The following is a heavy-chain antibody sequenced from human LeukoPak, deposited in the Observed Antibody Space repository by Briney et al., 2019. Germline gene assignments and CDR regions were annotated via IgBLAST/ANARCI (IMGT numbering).Heavy chain of an antibody. CDR2: LYSGGNT. J-gene: IGHJ4*02. CDR1: GFTVSSNY. Sequence: GGSLRLSCVVSGFTVSSNYMSWVRQAPGKGLEWVSVLYSGGNTYHADSVKGRFTISRDNSKNTLYLQMNSLRAEDTAVHYCAREGASSSFGYWGQGTLVTVSS. D-gene: IGHD6-13*01. CDR3: AREGASSSFGY. V-gene: IGHV3-53*01.